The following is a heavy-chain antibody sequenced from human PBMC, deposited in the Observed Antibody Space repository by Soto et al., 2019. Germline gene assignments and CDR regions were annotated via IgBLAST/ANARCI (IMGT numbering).Heavy chain of an antibody. D-gene: IGHD2-2*01. CDR1: GGSISSGDYY. V-gene: IGHV4-30-4*01. J-gene: IGHJ4*02. CDR3: ARGRRGGQLPFF. CDR2: IYYSGST. Sequence: PSETLSLTCAVSGGSISSGDYYWSWIRRPPGKGLEWIGYIYYSGSTYYNPSLKSRVTISVDTSKNQFSLKLSSVTAADTAVYYCARGRRGGQLPFFWGQGTLVTVSS.